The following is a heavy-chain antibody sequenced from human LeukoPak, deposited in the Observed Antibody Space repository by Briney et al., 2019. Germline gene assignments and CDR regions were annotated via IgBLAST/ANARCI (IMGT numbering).Heavy chain of an antibody. CDR2: ISSSGSTI. Sequence: PGGSLRLSCAASGFTFSSYEMNWVRQAPGKGLEWVSYISSSGSTIYYADSVKGRFTISRDNAKNSLYLQMNSLRAEDTAAYYCAREVGKGYDILTGFYGMDVWGQGTTVTVSS. D-gene: IGHD3-9*01. J-gene: IGHJ6*02. CDR3: AREVGKGYDILTGFYGMDV. V-gene: IGHV3-48*03. CDR1: GFTFSSYE.